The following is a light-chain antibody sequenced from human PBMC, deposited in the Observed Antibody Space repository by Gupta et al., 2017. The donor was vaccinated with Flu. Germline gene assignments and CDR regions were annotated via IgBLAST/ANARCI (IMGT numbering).Light chain of an antibody. J-gene: IGLJ3*02. CDR3: GTWDNSLNFARV. CDR1: TSNIGANY. Sequence: QSVLTQPPSVSAAPGQKVTISCSGSTSNIGANYVSWYQQLPGTAPRLLTYENNKRPSGIPDRFSGSKSGTSATLDITELQTGDEADYYCGTWDNSLNFARVFGGGTRLTVL. V-gene: IGLV1-51*02. CDR2: ENN.